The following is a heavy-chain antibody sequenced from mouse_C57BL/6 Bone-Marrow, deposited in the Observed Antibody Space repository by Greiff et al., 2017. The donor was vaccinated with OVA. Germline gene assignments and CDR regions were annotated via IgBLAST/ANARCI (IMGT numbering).Heavy chain of an antibody. D-gene: IGHD2-5*01. CDR1: GYTFTEYT. J-gene: IGHJ4*01. CDR3: ARHEENPYSNYLYAMDY. Sequence: QVQLQQSGAELVKPGASVKLSCKASGYTFTEYTIHWVKQRSGQGLEWIGWFYPGSGSIKYNEKFKDKATLTADKSSSTVYMELSRLTSEDSAVYFCARHEENPYSNYLYAMDYWGQGTSVTVSS. V-gene: IGHV1-62-2*01. CDR2: FYPGSGSI.